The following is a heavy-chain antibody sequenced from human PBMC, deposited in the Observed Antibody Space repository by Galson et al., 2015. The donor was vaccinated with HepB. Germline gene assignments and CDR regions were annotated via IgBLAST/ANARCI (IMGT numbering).Heavy chain of an antibody. J-gene: IGHJ6*02. Sequence: SLRLSCAASGFTFSSYSMNWVRQAPGKGLEWVSSISSSSSYIYYADSVKGRFTISRDNAKNSLYLQINSLRAEDTAVYYCTREPSQLLANYYYYGMDVWGQGTTVTVSS. CDR2: ISSSSSYI. CDR3: TREPSQLLANYYYYGMDV. V-gene: IGHV3-21*01. CDR1: GFTFSSYS. D-gene: IGHD2-2*01.